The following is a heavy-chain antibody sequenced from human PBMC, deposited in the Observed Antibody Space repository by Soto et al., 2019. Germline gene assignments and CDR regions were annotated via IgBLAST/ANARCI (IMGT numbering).Heavy chain of an antibody. CDR2: IRSTGEYT. J-gene: IGHJ4*02. Sequence: HPGGSLRLSCAASGVSFSNHALTWVRQSPGKGLEWVAAIRSTGEYTYYADSVEGRFTISRDNSKSTVYLQMNGLRVEDTAVYYWARRNGSDSGHFDHWGRGTLVTVSS. D-gene: IGHD6-25*01. CDR3: ARRNGSDSGHFDH. CDR1: GVSFSNHA. V-gene: IGHV3-23*01.